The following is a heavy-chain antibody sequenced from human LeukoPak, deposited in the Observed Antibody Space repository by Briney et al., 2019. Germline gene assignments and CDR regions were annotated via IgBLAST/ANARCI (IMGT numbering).Heavy chain of an antibody. CDR2: ISGSGGST. D-gene: IGHD3-22*01. CDR3: AKGLPHYYDSSGWWDY. V-gene: IGHV3-23*01. Sequence: GGPLRLSCAASGFTFSSYAMSWVRQAPGKGLEWVSAISGSGGSTYYADSVKGRFTISRDNSKNTLYLQMNSLRAEDTAVYYCAKGLPHYYDSSGWWDYWGQGTLVTVSS. J-gene: IGHJ4*02. CDR1: GFTFSSYA.